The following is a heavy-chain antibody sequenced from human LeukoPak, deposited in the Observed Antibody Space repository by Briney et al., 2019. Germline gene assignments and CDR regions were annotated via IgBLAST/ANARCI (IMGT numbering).Heavy chain of an antibody. CDR1: GLAFSRYA. Sequence: CLGLAGAASGLAFSRYAMSWVRQAPRKGLEWVSAISGSGGSTYYADPVKGRFTISRDNSKNTLYLQMNSLRAEDTAVYYCAKDPAAAGDGSWGQGTLVTVSS. CDR3: AKDPAAAGDGS. V-gene: IGHV3-23*01. D-gene: IGHD6-13*01. J-gene: IGHJ4*02. CDR2: ISGSGGST.